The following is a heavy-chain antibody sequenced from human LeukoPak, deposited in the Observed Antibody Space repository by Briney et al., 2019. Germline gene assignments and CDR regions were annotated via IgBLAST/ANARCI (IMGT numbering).Heavy chain of an antibody. CDR1: GYNFGIFG. Sequence: GASVKVSCKASGYNFGIFGISWVRQAPGQGLGWMGWISADNGNTNYAQNLQGRVTMTTDTSTSTAYMELRSLRSDDTAVYYCARVGVVVPAAWFDPWGQGTLVTVSS. V-gene: IGHV1-18*01. J-gene: IGHJ5*02. CDR3: ARVGVVVPAAWFDP. D-gene: IGHD2-2*01. CDR2: ISADNGNT.